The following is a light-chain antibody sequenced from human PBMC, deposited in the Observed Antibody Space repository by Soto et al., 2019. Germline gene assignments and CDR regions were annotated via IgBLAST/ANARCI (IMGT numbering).Light chain of an antibody. CDR3: QQYKSYPWT. V-gene: IGKV1-5*03. CDR1: QSIGNW. Sequence: IRMTQSPSTQSASIGDRVTITCRASQSIGNWLAWYQQKPGRAPKFLMYEASSLESGVPSRFSGSGSGTEFTLTISGLQPDDFATYHCQQYKSYPWTFGQGTKVDIK. CDR2: EAS. J-gene: IGKJ1*01.